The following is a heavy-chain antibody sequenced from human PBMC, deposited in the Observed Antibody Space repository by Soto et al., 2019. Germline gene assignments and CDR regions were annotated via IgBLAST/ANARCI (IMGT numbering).Heavy chain of an antibody. Sequence: SDTLSLSCTVTSDSIRSYYWSWIGEPPGRGLEWIGYIYYSGSTNYNPSLKSRVTISVDTSKNQFSLKLSSVTAADTAVYYCARRYCSSTSCYNWFDPWGQGTLVTVS. J-gene: IGHJ5*02. CDR1: SDSIRSYY. V-gene: IGHV4-59*08. CDR2: IYYSGST. D-gene: IGHD2-2*01. CDR3: ARRYCSSTSCYNWFDP.